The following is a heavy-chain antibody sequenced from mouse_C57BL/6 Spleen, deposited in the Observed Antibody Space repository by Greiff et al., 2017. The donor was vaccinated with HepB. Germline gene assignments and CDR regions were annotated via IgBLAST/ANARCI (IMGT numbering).Heavy chain of an antibody. CDR3: TTLPPYGSSDYYAMDY. J-gene: IGHJ4*01. CDR2: IDPENGDT. Sequence: EVQLQQSGAELVRPGASVKLSCTASGFNIKDDYMHWVKQRPEQGLEWIGWIDPENGDTEYASKFQGKATITADTSSNTAYLQLSSLTSEDTAVYYCTTLPPYGSSDYYAMDYWGQGTSVTVSS. V-gene: IGHV14-4*01. D-gene: IGHD1-1*01. CDR1: GFNIKDDY.